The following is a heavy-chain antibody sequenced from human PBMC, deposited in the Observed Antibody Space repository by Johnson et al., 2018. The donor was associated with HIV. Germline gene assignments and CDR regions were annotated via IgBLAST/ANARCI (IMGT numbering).Heavy chain of an antibody. CDR3: AKDYEGFGEVVDAVDI. D-gene: IGHD3-10*01. J-gene: IGHJ3*02. CDR2: ISYDGSNK. V-gene: IGHV3-30*19. Sequence: QVQLVESGGGVVQPGGSLRLSCAASGFTFSSYGMHWVRQAPGKGLEWVAVISYDGSNKYYADSVKGRFTISRDTSKNTLYLQMNSLRAEDTAVYYCAKDYEGFGEVVDAVDIWGQGTMVTVSS. CDR1: GFTFSSYG.